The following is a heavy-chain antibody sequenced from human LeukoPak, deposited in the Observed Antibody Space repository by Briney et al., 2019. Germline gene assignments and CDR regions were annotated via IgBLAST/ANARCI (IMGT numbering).Heavy chain of an antibody. CDR3: ARHVPHPGDIVATIADY. Sequence: PSETLSLTCTVSGGSISSSSYYWGWIRQPPGKGLEWIGSIYYSGSTYYNPSLKSRVTISVDTSKNQFSLKLSSVTAADTAVYYCARHVPHPGDIVATIADYWGQGTLVTVSS. D-gene: IGHD5-12*01. CDR1: GGSISSSSYY. V-gene: IGHV4-39*01. J-gene: IGHJ4*02. CDR2: IYYSGST.